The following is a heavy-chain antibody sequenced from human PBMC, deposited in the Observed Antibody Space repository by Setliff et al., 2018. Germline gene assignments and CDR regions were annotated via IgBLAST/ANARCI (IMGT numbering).Heavy chain of an antibody. CDR1: GFTFTSSA. CDR3: AVNSGYDTSYARFDY. V-gene: IGHV1-58*02. D-gene: IGHD5-12*01. Sequence: SVKVSCKASGFTFTSSAMQWVRQARGQRLEWIGWIVVGSGNTNYAQKFQERVTITRDMSTSTVYMELSSLRSEDTVVYYCAVNSGYDTSYARFDYWGQGTLVTVSS. CDR2: IVVGSGNT. J-gene: IGHJ4*02.